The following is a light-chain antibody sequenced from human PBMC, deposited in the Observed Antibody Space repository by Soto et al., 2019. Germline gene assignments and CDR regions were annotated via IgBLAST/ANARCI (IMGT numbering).Light chain of an antibody. CDR2: DVS. CDR1: SSDVDGYNY. V-gene: IGLV2-14*03. CDR3: SSYTTSNTRQIV. J-gene: IGLJ1*01. Sequence: LTRLASVSGACGRALSISCTGTSSDVDGYNYVSWYQHHPGKAPKLIIFDVSNRPSGVSNPFSGSKSGNTASLTISGLQPEDEADYYCSSYTTSNTRQIVFGTGTKVTVL.